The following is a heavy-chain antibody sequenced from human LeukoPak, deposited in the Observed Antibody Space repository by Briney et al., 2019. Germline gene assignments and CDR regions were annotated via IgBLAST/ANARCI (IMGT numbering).Heavy chain of an antibody. D-gene: IGHD6-13*01. V-gene: IGHV3-23*01. Sequence: GGSLRLSCAASGFTFSSYAMSWVRQAPGKGLEWVSAISGSGGSTYYADSVKGRFTISRDNSKNSLYLQMNSLRAEDTAVYYCARDGSYSSSWYFDYWGQGTLVTVSS. CDR3: ARDGSYSSSWYFDY. CDR2: ISGSGGST. J-gene: IGHJ4*02. CDR1: GFTFSSYA.